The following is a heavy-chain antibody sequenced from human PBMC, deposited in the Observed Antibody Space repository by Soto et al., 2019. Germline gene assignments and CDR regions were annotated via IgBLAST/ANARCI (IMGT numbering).Heavy chain of an antibody. J-gene: IGHJ5*02. V-gene: IGHV3-23*01. CDR3: AKGDNFWGTFNCFDP. Sequence: EVQLLESGGGLVQPGGSLRLSCAASGFTFSNYAMSWVRQPPGKGLEWVSSISGGGGKTYYADSVKGRFIISRDNSKNTLYLQMNSLRAEATAVYYCAKGDNFWGTFNCFDPWGQGTLGTVSS. CDR1: GFTFSNYA. D-gene: IGHD3-16*01. CDR2: ISGGGGKT.